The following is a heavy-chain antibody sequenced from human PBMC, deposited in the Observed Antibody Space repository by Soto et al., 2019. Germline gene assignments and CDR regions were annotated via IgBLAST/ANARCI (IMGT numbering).Heavy chain of an antibody. CDR1: GGSISSYY. J-gene: IGHJ4*02. CDR3: ARGEYYDFWSGYWD. V-gene: IGHV4-59*01. CDR2: IYYSGST. Sequence: QVQLQESGPGLVKPSETLSLTCTVSGGSISSYYWSWIRQPPGKGLEWIGYIYYSGSTNYNPSLKSRVTISVDTSKNQFSLKLSSVTAADTAAYYCARGEYYDFWSGYWDWGQGTLVTVSS. D-gene: IGHD3-3*01.